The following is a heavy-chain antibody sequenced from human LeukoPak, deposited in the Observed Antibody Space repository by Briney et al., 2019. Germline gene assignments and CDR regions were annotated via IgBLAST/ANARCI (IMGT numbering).Heavy chain of an antibody. CDR3: TTWLVTLQRSYIDY. V-gene: IGHV3-15*01. CDR1: GFTFSNAW. Sequence: GGSLRLSCAASGFTFSNAWMSWVRQAPGKGLEWVGRIKSKTDGGTTDYAAPVKGRFTISRDDSKYTLYLQMNSLKTEDTAVYYCTTWLVTLQRSYIDYWGQGTLVTVSS. D-gene: IGHD3-16*02. J-gene: IGHJ4*02. CDR2: IKSKTDGGTT.